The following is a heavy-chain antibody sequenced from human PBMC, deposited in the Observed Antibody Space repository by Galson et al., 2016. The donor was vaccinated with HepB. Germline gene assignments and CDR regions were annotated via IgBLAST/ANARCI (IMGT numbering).Heavy chain of an antibody. D-gene: IGHD4/OR15-4a*01. V-gene: IGHV4-34*01. CDR2: INRSGST. CDR1: GGSFSGYY. J-gene: IGHJ4*02. Sequence: LSLTCAVYGGSFSGYYWSWIRQPPGRGLEWIGEINRSGSTDYNPSLKSRVTMSVDKSKNQFSLKVNSVTAADTAVYYCARGTLGTAATMAFDYWGQGTLVSVSS. CDR3: ARGTLGTAATMAFDY.